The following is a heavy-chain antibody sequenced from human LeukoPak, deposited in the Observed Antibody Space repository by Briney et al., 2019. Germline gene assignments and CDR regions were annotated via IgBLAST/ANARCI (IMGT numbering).Heavy chain of an antibody. CDR3: ARAGYSYGNYFAY. Sequence: SETLSLTCAVSGSSISSDYYWGWVRQPPGKGLEWIGNIHHSRNTYYNPSLKSRVTISVDTSKNQFSLKLSSVTAADTAVYHCARAGYSYGNYFAYWGQGTLVTVSS. V-gene: IGHV4-38-2*01. D-gene: IGHD5-18*01. CDR1: GSSISSDYY. J-gene: IGHJ4*02. CDR2: IHHSRNT.